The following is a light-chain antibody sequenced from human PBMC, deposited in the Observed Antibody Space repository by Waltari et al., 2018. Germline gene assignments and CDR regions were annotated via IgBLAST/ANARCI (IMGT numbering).Light chain of an antibody. CDR3: AAXXDSLNGLXV. Sequence: QXXLTQPPSAXGTPGQRVXXSCSGSXXXXXSNTVNXYQQLPGTAPKLPIYSXNXRPSGVPXRFSGSKSGTSASLAXSGLQSEDXADYYCAAXXDSLNGLXVFGGGTKLTVL. CDR1: XXXXXSNT. CDR2: SXN. J-gene: IGLJ2*01. V-gene: IGLV1-44*01.